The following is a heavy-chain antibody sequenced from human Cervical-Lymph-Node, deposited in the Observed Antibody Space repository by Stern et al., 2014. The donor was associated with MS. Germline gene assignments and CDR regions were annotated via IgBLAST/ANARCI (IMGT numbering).Heavy chain of an antibody. CDR2: IWYDGSNK. D-gene: IGHD2-8*02. CDR3: ARDLVPYYYYYYGMDV. CDR1: GFTFSSYG. V-gene: IGHV3-33*01. J-gene: IGHJ6*02. Sequence: VQLVESGGGVVQPGRSLRLSCAASGFTFSSYGMHWVRQAPGKGLEWVAXIWYDGSNKYYADSVKGRFTISRDNSKNTLYLQMNSLRAEDTAVYYCARDLVPYYYYYYGMDVWGQGTTVTVSS.